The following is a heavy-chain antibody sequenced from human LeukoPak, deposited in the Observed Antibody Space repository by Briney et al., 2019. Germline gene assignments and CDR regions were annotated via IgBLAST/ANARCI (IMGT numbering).Heavy chain of an antibody. J-gene: IGHJ4*02. CDR1: GGSISSSSYY. CDR3: ARGVAYYDYVWGSYRAYYFDY. CDR2: IYYSGST. Sequence: SETLSLTCTVSGGSISSSSYYWGWIRQPPGKGLEWIGSIYYSGSTYYNPSLKSRVTISVDTSKNQFSLKLSSVTAADTAVYYCARGVAYYDYVWGSYRAYYFDYWGQGTLVTVSS. D-gene: IGHD3-16*02. V-gene: IGHV4-39*07.